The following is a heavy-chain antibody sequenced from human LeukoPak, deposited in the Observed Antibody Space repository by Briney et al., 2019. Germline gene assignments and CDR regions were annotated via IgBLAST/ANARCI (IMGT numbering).Heavy chain of an antibody. D-gene: IGHD3-10*01. V-gene: IGHV1-69*13. CDR1: GGTFSSYA. CDR3: ARGHSGWGLINYYYYGMDV. J-gene: IGHJ6*02. Sequence: ASVKVSCKASGGTFSSYAISWVRQAPGQGLEWMGGSIPIFGTANDAQKFQGRVTITADESTSTAYMELSSLRSEDTAVYYCARGHSGWGLINYYYYGMDVWGQGTTVTVSS. CDR2: SIPIFGTA.